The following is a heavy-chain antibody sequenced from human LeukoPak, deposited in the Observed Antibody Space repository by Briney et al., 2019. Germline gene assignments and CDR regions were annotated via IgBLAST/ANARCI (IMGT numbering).Heavy chain of an antibody. Sequence: GASVKVSCKASGYTFTGYYMHWVRQAPGQGLEWMGWINPNSGGTNYAQKFRGWVTMTRDTSISTAYMELSRLRSDDTAVYYCARLWFGDGSDAFDIWGQGTMVTVSS. V-gene: IGHV1-2*04. CDR3: ARLWFGDGSDAFDI. CDR2: INPNSGGT. J-gene: IGHJ3*02. D-gene: IGHD3-10*01. CDR1: GYTFTGYY.